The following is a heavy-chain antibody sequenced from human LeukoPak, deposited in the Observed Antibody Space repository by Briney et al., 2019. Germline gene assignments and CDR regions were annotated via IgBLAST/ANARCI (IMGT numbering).Heavy chain of an antibody. D-gene: IGHD4-23*01. V-gene: IGHV3-23*01. CDR3: AKDPYGNSPGAFDI. CDR2: IKSTDSDT. CDR1: GFTFTYYA. Sequence: QSGGSLKLSCTASGFTFTYYAMTWVRQAPGKGLEWVAGIKSTDSDTHYADSVKGRFTISSDNAKNTLYLQMNSLRAEDTAMYYCAKDPYGNSPGAFDIWGQGTMVTVSS. J-gene: IGHJ3*02.